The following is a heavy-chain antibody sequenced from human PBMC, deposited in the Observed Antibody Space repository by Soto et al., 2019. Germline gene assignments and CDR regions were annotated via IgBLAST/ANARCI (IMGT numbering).Heavy chain of an antibody. CDR1: GFTFSGSA. CDR2: IRSKANSYAT. V-gene: IGHV3-73*01. CDR3: TSYYDSSGYYTYYYGMDV. Sequence: PGGSLRLSCAASGFTFSGSAMHWVRQASGKGLEWVGRIRSKANSYATAYAASVKGRFTISRDDSKNTAYLQMNSLKTEDTAVYYCTSYYDSSGYYTYYYGMDVWGQGTTVTV. D-gene: IGHD3-22*01. J-gene: IGHJ6*02.